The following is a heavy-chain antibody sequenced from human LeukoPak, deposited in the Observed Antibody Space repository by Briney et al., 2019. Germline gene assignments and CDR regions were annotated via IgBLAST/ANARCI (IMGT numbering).Heavy chain of an antibody. CDR1: GGSFSGYY. CDR3: ARESAERYFDY. J-gene: IGHJ4*02. CDR2: INHSGST. D-gene: IGHD3-9*01. V-gene: IGHV4-34*01. Sequence: SVTLSLTCAVYGGSFSGYYWSWIRQPPGKGLEWIGEINHSGSTNYNPSLKSRVTISVDTSKNQFSLKLSSVTAADTAVYYCARESAERYFDYWGQGTLVTVSS.